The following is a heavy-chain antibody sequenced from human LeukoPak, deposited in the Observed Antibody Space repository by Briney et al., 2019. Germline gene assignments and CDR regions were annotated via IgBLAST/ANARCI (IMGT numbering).Heavy chain of an antibody. J-gene: IGHJ5*02. V-gene: IGHV3-23*01. Sequence: GGSLRLSCAASGFTFSSYAMSWVRQAPGKGLEWVSAIRGSGGSTYYADSVKGRFTISRDNSKNTLYLQMNSLRAEDTAVYYCAKRESYYDFWSGPFDPWGQGTLVTVSS. CDR3: AKRESYYDFWSGPFDP. CDR1: GFTFSSYA. CDR2: IRGSGGST. D-gene: IGHD3-3*01.